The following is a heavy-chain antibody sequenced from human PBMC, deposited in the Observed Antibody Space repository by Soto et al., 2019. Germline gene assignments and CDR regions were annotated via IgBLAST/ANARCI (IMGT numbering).Heavy chain of an antibody. D-gene: IGHD4-17*01. J-gene: IGHJ4*02. CDR2: ISSSSSTI. CDR3: ARDPDYGDNSIDY. V-gene: IGHV3-48*01. Sequence: GGSLRLSCAASGFTFSSYAMNWVRQAPGKGLEWVSYISSSSSTIYYADSVKGRFTISRDNAKNSLYLQMNSLRAEDTAVYYCARDPDYGDNSIDYWGQGTLVTVSS. CDR1: GFTFSSYA.